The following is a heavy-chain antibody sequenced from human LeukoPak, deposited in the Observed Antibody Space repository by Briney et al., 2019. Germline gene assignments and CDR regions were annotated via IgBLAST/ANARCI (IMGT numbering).Heavy chain of an antibody. Sequence: SGGSLRLSCAASGFDFSRSWIHWVRQAPGKGLVWVSHVNNDASQTTYADSVKGRFTFSRDNAKKTLYLQMNSLRDEDTAVYYCARGYSNYVDYWGQGTLVTVSS. J-gene: IGHJ4*02. V-gene: IGHV3-74*01. D-gene: IGHD4-11*01. CDR2: VNNDASQT. CDR1: GFDFSRSW. CDR3: ARGYSNYVDY.